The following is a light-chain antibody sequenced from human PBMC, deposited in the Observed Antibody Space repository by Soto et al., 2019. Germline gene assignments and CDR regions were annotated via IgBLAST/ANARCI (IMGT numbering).Light chain of an antibody. V-gene: IGKV1-5*01. Sequence: DIQMTQSPSTLSASVGDTVTISCRASQNIYKWLAWYQQKPQKAPKVLIFEAAGLESGVSSRFRGSGSGTEFTLTISSLQPDDFATYYCQQYNSYQTFGQGTKVEIK. J-gene: IGKJ1*01. CDR1: QNIYKW. CDR3: QQYNSYQT. CDR2: EAA.